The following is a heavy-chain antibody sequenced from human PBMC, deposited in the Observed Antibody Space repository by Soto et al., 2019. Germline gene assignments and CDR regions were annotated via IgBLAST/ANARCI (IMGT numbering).Heavy chain of an antibody. CDR3: AKDRRSKDVLLWFGELRPGYYYYYGMDV. J-gene: IGHJ6*02. Sequence: GSLRLSCAASGFTFSSYAMSWVRQAPGKGLEWVSAISGSGGSTYYADSVKGRFTISRDNSKNTLYLQMNSLRAEDTAVYYCAKDRRSKDVLLWFGELRPGYYYYYGMDVWGQGTTVTVSS. CDR1: GFTFSSYA. CDR2: ISGSGGST. D-gene: IGHD3-10*01. V-gene: IGHV3-23*01.